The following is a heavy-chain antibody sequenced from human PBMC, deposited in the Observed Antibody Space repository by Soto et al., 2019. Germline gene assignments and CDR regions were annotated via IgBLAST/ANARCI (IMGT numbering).Heavy chain of an antibody. CDR3: ARWVTTGGFDL. CDR2: TSYDGNNK. CDR1: GFMFKSYV. Sequence: QLQLVESGGGVVQPGTSLRLSCTASGFMFKSYVMHWVRQAPGKGLEWVALTSYDGNNKYYGDSVKGRFTVSRDNSKNTLHLQMDSLRPEDTALYYCARWVTTGGFDLWGQGTLVSVSS. J-gene: IGHJ4*02. V-gene: IGHV3-30*19. D-gene: IGHD2-21*02.